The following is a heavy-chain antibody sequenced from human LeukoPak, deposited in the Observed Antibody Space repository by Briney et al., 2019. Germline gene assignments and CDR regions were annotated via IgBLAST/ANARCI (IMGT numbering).Heavy chain of an antibody. CDR2: IRSKTHTYAT. J-gene: IGHJ3*02. Sequence: GGSLRLSCAASGFSFSGSAMHWVRQASGKGLEWVGRIRSKTHTYATAYAASVKGRFTISRDDSKNTAYLQMNSLKTEDTAVYYCTRHGGRDYYDSSEDAFDIWGQGTMVTVSS. D-gene: IGHD3-22*01. CDR1: GFSFSGSA. CDR3: TRHGGRDYYDSSEDAFDI. V-gene: IGHV3-73*01.